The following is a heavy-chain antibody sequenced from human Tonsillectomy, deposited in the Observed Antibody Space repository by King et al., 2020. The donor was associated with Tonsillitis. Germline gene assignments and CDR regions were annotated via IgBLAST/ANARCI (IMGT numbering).Heavy chain of an antibody. CDR3: ARRASGDPLFDY. CDR2: IYYSGST. CDR1: GGSISSSSYY. J-gene: IGHJ4*02. V-gene: IGHV4-39*01. Sequence: LQLQESGPGLVKPSETLSLTCTVSGGSISSSSYYWGWILQPPGKGLEWIGSIYYSGSTYYNPSLKSRVTISVDTSKNQFSLKLSSVTAADTAVYYCARRASGDPLFDYWGQGTLVTVSS. D-gene: IGHD2-21*02.